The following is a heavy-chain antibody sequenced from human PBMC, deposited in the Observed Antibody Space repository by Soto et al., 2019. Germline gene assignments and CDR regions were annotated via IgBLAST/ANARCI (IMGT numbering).Heavy chain of an antibody. Sequence: GGSLRLSCAASGFTFGSYGMHWVRQAPGKGLEYISAISTNGGSTYYANSVKGRFIISRDNSKNTLYLQMGSLRTEDTAVYYCARGYYGSGISYFDYWGQGTLVTVSS. J-gene: IGHJ4*02. CDR1: GFTFGSYG. V-gene: IGHV3-64*01. D-gene: IGHD3-10*01. CDR2: ISTNGGST. CDR3: ARGYYGSGISYFDY.